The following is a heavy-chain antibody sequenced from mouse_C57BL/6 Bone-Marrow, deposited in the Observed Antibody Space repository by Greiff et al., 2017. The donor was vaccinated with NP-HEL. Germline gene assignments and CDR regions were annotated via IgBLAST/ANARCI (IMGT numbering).Heavy chain of an antibody. J-gene: IGHJ2*01. CDR2: IYPRSGNT. V-gene: IGHV1-81*01. CDR3: ARGGPWEGNY. CDR1: GYTFTSYG. Sequence: LVESGAELARPGASVKLSCKASGYTFTSYGISWVKQRTGQGLEWIGEIYPRSGNTYYNEKFKGKATLTADKSSSTAYMELRSLTSEDSAVYFCARGGPWEGNYWGQGTTLTVSS. D-gene: IGHD4-1*01.